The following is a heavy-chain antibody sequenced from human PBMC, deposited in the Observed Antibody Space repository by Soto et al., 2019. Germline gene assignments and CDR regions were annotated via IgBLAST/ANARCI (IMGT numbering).Heavy chain of an antibody. CDR3: ARGRGHGDYVFDY. Sequence: GGSLRLSCAASGFTFSSYGMHWVRQAPGKGLEWVAVIWYDGSNKYYADSVKGRFTISRDNSKTTLFLQMNSLRAEDTAVYYCARGRGHGDYVFDYWGQGTLVTVSS. D-gene: IGHD4-17*01. J-gene: IGHJ4*02. CDR2: IWYDGSNK. V-gene: IGHV3-33*01. CDR1: GFTFSSYG.